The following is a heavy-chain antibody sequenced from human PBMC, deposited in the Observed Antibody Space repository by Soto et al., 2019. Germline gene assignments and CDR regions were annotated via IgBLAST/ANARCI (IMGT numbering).Heavy chain of an antibody. CDR3: AGHDSSGYYHFDY. V-gene: IGHV4-59*01. CDR2: IYYSGST. D-gene: IGHD3-22*01. CDR1: GGSISSYY. Sequence: QVQLQESGPGLVKPSETLSLTCTVSGGSISSYYWSWIRQPPGKGLEWIGYIYYSGSTNYNPSLKSRVTTSVDTSKNQFSLKLSSVTAADTAVYYCAGHDSSGYYHFDYWGQGTLVTVSS. J-gene: IGHJ4*02.